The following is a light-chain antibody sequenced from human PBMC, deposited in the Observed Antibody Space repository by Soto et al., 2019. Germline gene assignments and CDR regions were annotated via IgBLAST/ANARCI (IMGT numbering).Light chain of an antibody. J-gene: IGKJ1*01. Sequence: DIQMTQSPPTLSASVGDRVTITCRASQSISSWLAWYQQRPGKAPNLLIYDVSSLESGVPSRFSGSGSGTEFPLPISSLQPDDFATYYCQQYTNYPWTFGQGTKVEIK. V-gene: IGKV1-5*01. CDR1: QSISSW. CDR2: DVS. CDR3: QQYTNYPWT.